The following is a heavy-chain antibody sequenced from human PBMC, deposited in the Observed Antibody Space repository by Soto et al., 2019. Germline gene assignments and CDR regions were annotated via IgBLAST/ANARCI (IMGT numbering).Heavy chain of an antibody. CDR2: ISSNGGST. Sequence: GESLKISCSASGFTFSSYAMHWVRQAPGKGLEYVSAISSNGGSTYYADSVKGRFTISRDNSKNTLYLQMSSLRAEDTAVYYCVKERWRPYYYDSSGYYTDYWGQGTLVTVSS. V-gene: IGHV3-64D*08. J-gene: IGHJ4*02. CDR3: VKERWRPYYYDSSGYYTDY. CDR1: GFTFSSYA. D-gene: IGHD3-22*01.